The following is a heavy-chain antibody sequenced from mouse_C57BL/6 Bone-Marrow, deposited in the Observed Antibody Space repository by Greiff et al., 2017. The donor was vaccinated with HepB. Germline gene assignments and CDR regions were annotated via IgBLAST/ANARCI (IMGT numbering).Heavy chain of an antibody. D-gene: IGHD1-1*01. CDR3: ARRRGYYYGSSPFAY. Sequence: VQLQQSGPELVKPGASVKISCKASGYTFTDYYMNWVKQSHGKSLEWIGDINPNNGVTSYNQKFKGKATLTVDKSSSTAYMELRSLTSEDSAVYYCARRRGYYYGSSPFAYWGQGTLVTVSA. CDR1: GYTFTDYY. V-gene: IGHV1-26*01. CDR2: INPNNGVT. J-gene: IGHJ3*01.